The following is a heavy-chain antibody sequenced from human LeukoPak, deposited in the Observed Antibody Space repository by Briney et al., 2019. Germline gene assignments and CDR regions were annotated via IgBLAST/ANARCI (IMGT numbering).Heavy chain of an antibody. D-gene: IGHD3-10*01. CDR2: INAGNGNT. Sequence: ASVKVSCKASGYTFTSYAMHWVRQAPGQRLEWMGWINAGNGNTKYSQEFQGRVTITRDTSASTAYMELSSLRSEDTAVYYCATGDVLLWFGESRPFDYWGQGTLVTVSS. CDR1: GYTFTSYA. V-gene: IGHV1-3*03. CDR3: ATGDVLLWFGESRPFDY. J-gene: IGHJ4*02.